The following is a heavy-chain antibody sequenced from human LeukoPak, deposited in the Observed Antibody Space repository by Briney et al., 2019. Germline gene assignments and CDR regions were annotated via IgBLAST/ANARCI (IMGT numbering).Heavy chain of an antibody. V-gene: IGHV3-11*05. J-gene: IGHJ4*02. CDR3: ARAYGSGSHGY. CDR1: GFTFSDYY. D-gene: IGHD3-10*01. Sequence: GGSLRLSCAASGFTFSDYYMSWIRQAPGKGLGWVSYISSGSSYTNYADTVKGRFTISRDNAKNSLYLQMNSLRAEDTAVYYCARAYGSGSHGYWGQGTLVTVSS. CDR2: ISSGSSYT.